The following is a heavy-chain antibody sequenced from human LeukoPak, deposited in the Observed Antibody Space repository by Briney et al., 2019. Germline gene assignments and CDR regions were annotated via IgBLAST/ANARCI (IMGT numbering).Heavy chain of an antibody. CDR3: ARHYGP. D-gene: IGHD3-10*01. CDR2: IYYSGST. Sequence: GSLRLSCAASGFTVSSNYMSWIRQPPGKGLEWIGSIYYSGSTYYNPSLKSRVTISVDTSKNQFSLKLNSVTATDMAVYYCARHYGPWGQGTLVTVSS. J-gene: IGHJ4*02. CDR1: GFTVSSNY. V-gene: IGHV4-39*01.